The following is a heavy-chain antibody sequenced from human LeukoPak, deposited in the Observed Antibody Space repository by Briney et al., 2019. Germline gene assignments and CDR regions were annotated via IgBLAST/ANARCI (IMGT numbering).Heavy chain of an antibody. CDR1: GFTFSSYW. J-gene: IGHJ6*02. CDR2: IKQDGSEK. Sequence: QPGGSLRLSCAASGFTFSSYWMSWVRQAPGKGLEWVANIKQDGSEKYYVDSVKGRFTISRDNAKNSLYLQMNSLRAEDTAVYYCARDVTYGSGSMAPFRYYYYYGMDVWGQGTTVTVSS. CDR3: ARDVTYGSGSMAPFRYYYYYGMDV. D-gene: IGHD3-10*01. V-gene: IGHV3-7*01.